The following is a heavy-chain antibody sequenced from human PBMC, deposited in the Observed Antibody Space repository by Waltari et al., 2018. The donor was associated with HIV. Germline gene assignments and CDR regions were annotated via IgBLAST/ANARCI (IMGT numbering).Heavy chain of an antibody. V-gene: IGHV1-24*01. CDR1: GYTPTQLS. D-gene: IGHD6-13*01. Sequence: QVHLVQSGAEMMKPVASVKVSCKVSGYTPTQLSIHWVRQTPGKGLEWMGFFDPEDGETVYVQKLQGRVTMTRDSSTDTFYMQLSSLRSDDTAVYFCASPAPVGAFEIWGQGTMVTVSS. CDR2: FDPEDGET. J-gene: IGHJ3*02. CDR3: ASPAPVGAFEI.